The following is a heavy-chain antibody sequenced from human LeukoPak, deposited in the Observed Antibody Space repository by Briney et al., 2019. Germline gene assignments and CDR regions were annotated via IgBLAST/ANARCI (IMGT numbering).Heavy chain of an antibody. D-gene: IGHD1/OR15-1a*01. Sequence: GGSLRLSCPCSVFTYSSYWMTWVRQAPGKGLEWVANIKEDGSEKYYVDSAKGRFTISRDNAKNSLYLQMNSLRAEDTAVYYCARDRTLSAYWGQGTLVTVSS. V-gene: IGHV3-7*01. CDR2: IKEDGSEK. J-gene: IGHJ4*02. CDR3: ARDRTLSAY. CDR1: VFTYSSYW.